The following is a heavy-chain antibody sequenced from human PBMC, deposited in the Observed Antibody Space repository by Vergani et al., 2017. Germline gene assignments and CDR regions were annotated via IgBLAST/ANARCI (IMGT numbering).Heavy chain of an antibody. CDR3: AKERSGYCSSTSCYGPFDY. Sequence: EVQLVESGGGLVQPGRSLRLSCAASGFTFDDYAMHWVRQAPGKGLEWVSGISWNSGSIGYADSVKGRLTISRDNAKNSLYLQMNSLRAEDTALYYCAKERSGYCSSTSCYGPFDYWGQGTLVTVSS. CDR1: GFTFDDYA. J-gene: IGHJ4*02. D-gene: IGHD2-2*01. V-gene: IGHV3-9*01. CDR2: ISWNSGSI.